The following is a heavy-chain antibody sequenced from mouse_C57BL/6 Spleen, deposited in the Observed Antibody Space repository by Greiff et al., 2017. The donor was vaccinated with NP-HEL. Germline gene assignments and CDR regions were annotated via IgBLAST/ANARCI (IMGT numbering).Heavy chain of an antibody. V-gene: IGHV1-77*01. CDR3: ARDRYYGSSLRFWYFDV. CDR2: IGPGSGST. J-gene: IGHJ1*03. D-gene: IGHD1-1*01. CDR1: GYTFTDYY. Sequence: QVQLQQSGAELVKPGASVKISCKASGYTFTDYYINWVKQRPGQGLEWIGKIGPGSGSTYYNEKFKGKATLTADKSSSTAYMQLSSLTSEDSAVYFCARDRYYGSSLRFWYFDVWGTGTTVTVSS.